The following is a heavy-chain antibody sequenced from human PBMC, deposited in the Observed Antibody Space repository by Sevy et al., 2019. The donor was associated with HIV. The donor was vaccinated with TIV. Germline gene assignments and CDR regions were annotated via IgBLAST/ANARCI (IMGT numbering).Heavy chain of an antibody. CDR3: NTDPIILLLVTNGLDV. CDR2: IKAKADGGTI. J-gene: IGHJ6*02. D-gene: IGHD2-8*02. CDR1: GFTFSYAW. V-gene: IGHV3-15*01. Sequence: GGFLRLSCAASGFTFSYAWMSWVRQAPGKGLEWIGRIKAKADGGTIEYAAPVKGRFTISRDDSKNTLYLQMNSLKTEDTAVYYCNTDPIILLLVTNGLDVWGQGTTVTV.